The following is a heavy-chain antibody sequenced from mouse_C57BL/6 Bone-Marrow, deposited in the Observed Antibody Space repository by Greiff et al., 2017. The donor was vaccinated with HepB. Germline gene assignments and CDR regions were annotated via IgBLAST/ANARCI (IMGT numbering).Heavy chain of an antibody. D-gene: IGHD2-4*01. V-gene: IGHV5-4*01. Sequence: EVKLQESGGGLVKPGGSLKLSCAASGFTFSSYAMSWVRQTPEKRLEWVATISDGGSYTYYPDNVKGRFTISRDNAKNNLYLQMSHLKSEDTAMYYCARDPHYDYDRWFAYWGQGTLVTVSA. CDR3: ARDPHYDYDRWFAY. J-gene: IGHJ3*01. CDR2: ISDGGSYT. CDR1: GFTFSSYA.